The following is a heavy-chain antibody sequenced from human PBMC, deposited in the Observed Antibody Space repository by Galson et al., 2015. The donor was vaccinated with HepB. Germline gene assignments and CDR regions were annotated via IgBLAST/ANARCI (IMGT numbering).Heavy chain of an antibody. CDR1: GFTFSSYA. V-gene: IGHV3-23*01. J-gene: IGHJ4*02. Sequence: SLRLSCAASGFTFSSYAMSWVRQAPGKGLEWVSAISGSGGSTYYADSVKGRFTISRDNSKNTLYLQMNSLRAEDTAVYYCAKAPVGATAPRAVDFDYWGQGTLVTVSS. CDR2: ISGSGGST. CDR3: AKAPVGATAPRAVDFDY. D-gene: IGHD1-26*01.